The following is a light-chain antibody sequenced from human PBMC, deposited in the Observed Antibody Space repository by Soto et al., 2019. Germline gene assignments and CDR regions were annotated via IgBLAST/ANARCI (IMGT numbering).Light chain of an antibody. J-gene: IGKJ4*01. CDR3: RQSYNSPRT. CDR2: GAS. CDR1: QSVSSN. Sequence: EIVMTQSPATLSVSPGERATLSCRASQSVSSNLAWYQQKPGQAPRLLIYGASTRATGVPARFSGRGSGTDFTLTISSLQPEDFATYYCRQSYNSPRTFGGGTKVDNK. V-gene: IGKV3-15*01.